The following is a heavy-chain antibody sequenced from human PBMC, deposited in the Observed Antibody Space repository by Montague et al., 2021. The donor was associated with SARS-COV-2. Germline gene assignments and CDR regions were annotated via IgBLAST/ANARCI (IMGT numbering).Heavy chain of an antibody. V-gene: IGHV4-39*01. J-gene: IGHJ3*02. D-gene: IGHD3-22*01. CDR1: GGSISSSSYY. Sequence: SETLSLTCTVSGGSISSSSYYWGWIRQPPGKGLEWIGSIYYSGSTYYNSSLKSRVTISVDTSKNQFSLKLSSVTAADTAVYSCARFPTSYYYDSKAAPATPDAFDIWGQGTMVTVSS. CDR2: IYYSGST. CDR3: ARFPTSYYYDSKAAPATPDAFDI.